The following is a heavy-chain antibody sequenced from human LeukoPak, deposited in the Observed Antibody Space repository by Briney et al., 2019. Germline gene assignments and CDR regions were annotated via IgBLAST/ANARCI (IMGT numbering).Heavy chain of an antibody. CDR3: ARDSERRDGFSLYFFDY. D-gene: IGHD5-24*01. CDR1: GFTVSSNY. J-gene: IGHJ4*02. Sequence: GGSLRLSCAASGFTVSSNYMIWVRQAPGKGLEWVSSISSGSTYRYYADSVKGRFTISRDNAENSLFLQMDSLRAEDTALYYCARDSERRDGFSLYFFDYWGRGTPVTVSS. V-gene: IGHV3-21*01. CDR2: ISSGSTYR.